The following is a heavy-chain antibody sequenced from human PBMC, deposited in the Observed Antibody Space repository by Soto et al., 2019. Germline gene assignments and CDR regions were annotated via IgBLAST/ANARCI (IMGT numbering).Heavy chain of an antibody. D-gene: IGHD3-3*01. V-gene: IGHV4-34*01. Sequence: QVQLQQWGAGLLKPSETLSLTCAVYGGSFSGYYWSWIRQPPGKGLEWIGEINHSGSTNYNPSLKSLVTISVDTSKNQFSLKLRSVTAADTAVYYCAVGVPSVYYYGMDVWGQGTTVTVSS. J-gene: IGHJ6*02. CDR3: AVGVPSVYYYGMDV. CDR2: INHSGST. CDR1: GGSFSGYY.